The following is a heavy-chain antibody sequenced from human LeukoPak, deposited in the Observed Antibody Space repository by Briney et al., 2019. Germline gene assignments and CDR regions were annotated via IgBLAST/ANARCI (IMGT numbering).Heavy chain of an antibody. CDR3: ARLTARSWFDP. J-gene: IGHJ5*02. CDR2: ISYRLST. CDR1: GDSINSFY. V-gene: IGHV4-59*08. D-gene: IGHD1-14*01. Sequence: SETLSLTCSVSGDSINSFYWNWIRQPPGKGLEWIGSISYRLSTNSNPSLKSRVTISIDTSKSQFSLKLSSVTATDTAVYYCARLTARSWFDPWGQGTLVTVSS.